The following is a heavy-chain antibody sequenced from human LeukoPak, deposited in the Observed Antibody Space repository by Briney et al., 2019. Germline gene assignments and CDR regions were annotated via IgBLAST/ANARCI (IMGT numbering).Heavy chain of an antibody. V-gene: IGHV4-34*01. CDR2: INHSGST. J-gene: IGHJ6*03. CDR3: ARSNYYGSGSYYKRYYYYMDV. Sequence: SETLSLTCAVYGGSFSGYYWSWIRQPPGKGLEWIGEINHSGSTNYNPSLKSRVTISVDTSKNQFSLKLSSVTAADTAVYYCARSNYYGSGSYYKRYYYYMDVWGKGTTVTISS. CDR1: GGSFSGYY. D-gene: IGHD3-10*01.